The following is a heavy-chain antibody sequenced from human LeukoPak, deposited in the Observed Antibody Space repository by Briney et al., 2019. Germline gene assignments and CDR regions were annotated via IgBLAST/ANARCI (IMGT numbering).Heavy chain of an antibody. V-gene: IGHV7-4-1*02. CDR3: AGDSTILGYTGLDY. CDR2: INTNTGNP. Sequence: ASVKVSCKASGYTFTSYAMNWVRQAPGQGLEWMGWINTNTGNPTYAQGFTGRFVFSLDTSVSTAYLQISSLKAEDTAVYYCAGDSTILGYTGLDYWGQGTLVTVSS. CDR1: GYTFTSYA. J-gene: IGHJ4*02. D-gene: IGHD3-3*01.